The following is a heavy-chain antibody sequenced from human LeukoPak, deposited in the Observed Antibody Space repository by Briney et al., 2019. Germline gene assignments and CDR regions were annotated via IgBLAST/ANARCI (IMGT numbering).Heavy chain of an antibody. Sequence: SETLSLTCTVSVSSINSHYWSWIRQPPGKGLEWIGYIYYSGSTNYNPSLKSRVTMSVDTSKNHFSLKLSSVTAADTAVYYCARMRDWFDPWGQGTLVTVSS. CDR2: IYYSGST. J-gene: IGHJ5*02. V-gene: IGHV4-59*11. CDR3: ARMRDWFDP. CDR1: VSSINSHY.